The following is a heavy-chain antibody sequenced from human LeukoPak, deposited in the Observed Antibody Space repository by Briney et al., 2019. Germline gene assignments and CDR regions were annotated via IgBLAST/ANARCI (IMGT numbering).Heavy chain of an antibody. Sequence: GASVKVSCKASGYTFTSYGISWVRQAPGQGLEWMGWISAYNGNTNYAQKLQGRVTMTTDTSTSTAYMELRSLRSDDTAVYYCARTEDIVVVPAAPNFDYWGQGTLVTVSS. D-gene: IGHD2-2*01. CDR3: ARTEDIVVVPAAPNFDY. V-gene: IGHV1-18*01. CDR1: GYTFTSYG. CDR2: ISAYNGNT. J-gene: IGHJ4*02.